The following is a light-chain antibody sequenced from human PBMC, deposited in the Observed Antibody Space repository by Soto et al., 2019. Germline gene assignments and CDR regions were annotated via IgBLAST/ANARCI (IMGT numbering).Light chain of an antibody. V-gene: IGLV2-14*02. Sequence: QSALTQPASVSGSPGQSITISCSGTSSDFGGYNVVSWYQQHPGKAPKLIIYEGTKRPSGVSNRFSGSKSGNTASLTISGLQAEDEADYYCTSWTTSTTMIFGGGTKVTVL. CDR1: SSDFGGYNV. CDR2: EGT. CDR3: TSWTTSTTMI. J-gene: IGLJ2*01.